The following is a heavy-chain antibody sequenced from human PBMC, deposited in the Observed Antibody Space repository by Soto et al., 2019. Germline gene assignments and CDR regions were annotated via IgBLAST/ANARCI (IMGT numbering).Heavy chain of an antibody. Sequence: GESLTISCTCSGYSFTRYWIGWVRQMPGKGLEWMGIIYPGDSDTRYSPSFQGQVTISADKSISTAYLQWSSLKASDTAMYYCARIGAGTTYDYWGQGTLVTVSS. CDR1: GYSFTRYW. V-gene: IGHV5-51*01. CDR3: ARIGAGTTYDY. J-gene: IGHJ4*02. CDR2: IYPGDSDT. D-gene: IGHD1-7*01.